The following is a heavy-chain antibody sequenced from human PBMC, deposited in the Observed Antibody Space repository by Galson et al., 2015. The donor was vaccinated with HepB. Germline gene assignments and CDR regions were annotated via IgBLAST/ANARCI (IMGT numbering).Heavy chain of an antibody. D-gene: IGHD3/OR15-3a*01. Sequence: SLRLSCAASGFTFDDYAMHWVRQAPGKGLEWVLGISWNGGSIGYADSVKGRFTISGDNVKNSLYLYMNSLRAEDTAFYYCAKGHDTTGYYTSNYFDSWGQGTLVTVSS. CDR3: AKGHDTTGYYTSNYFDS. CDR1: GFTFDDYA. V-gene: IGHV3-9*01. J-gene: IGHJ4*02. CDR2: ISWNGGSI.